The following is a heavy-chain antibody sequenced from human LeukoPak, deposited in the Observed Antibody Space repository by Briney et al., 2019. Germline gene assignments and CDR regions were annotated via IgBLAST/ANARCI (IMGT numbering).Heavy chain of an antibody. CDR1: GGTFSSYA. Sequence: ASVTVSCKASGGTFSSYAISWVRQAPGQGLEWMGRIIPILGIANYAQKFQGRVTITADKSTSTAYMELSSLRSEDTAVYYCASYYDSSGYFYWGQGTLVTVSS. CDR3: ASYYDSSGYFY. V-gene: IGHV1-69*04. CDR2: IIPILGIA. D-gene: IGHD3-22*01. J-gene: IGHJ4*02.